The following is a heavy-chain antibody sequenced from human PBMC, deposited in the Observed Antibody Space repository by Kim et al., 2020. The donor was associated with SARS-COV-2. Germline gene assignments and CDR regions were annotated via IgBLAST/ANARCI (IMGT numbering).Heavy chain of an antibody. J-gene: IGHJ5*02. Sequence: ASVKVSCKASGYTFTSYYMHWVRQAPGQGLEWMGIINPSGGSTSYAQKFQGRVTMTRDTSTSTVYMELSSLRSEDTAVYYCAREGVRGVIITASQENWFNPWGQGTLVTVSS. CDR2: INPSGGST. D-gene: IGHD3-10*01. V-gene: IGHV1-46*01. CDR1: GYTFTSYY. CDR3: AREGVRGVIITASQENWFNP.